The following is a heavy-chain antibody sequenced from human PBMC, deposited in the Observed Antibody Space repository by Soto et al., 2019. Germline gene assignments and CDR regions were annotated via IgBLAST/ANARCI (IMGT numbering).Heavy chain of an antibody. Sequence: QVQLVQSGAEVKKPGASVKVSCKASGYTFTSHGISWVRQAPGQGLEWMGWISANNGDTNYAQKFQGRVTVTTDTSTSTGYMELRSLRSEDTAVYYCARMVRGSNINDYHYMDVWGKGTTVTVSS. J-gene: IGHJ6*03. CDR3: ARMVRGSNINDYHYMDV. V-gene: IGHV1-18*01. D-gene: IGHD3-10*01. CDR2: ISANNGDT. CDR1: GYTFTSHG.